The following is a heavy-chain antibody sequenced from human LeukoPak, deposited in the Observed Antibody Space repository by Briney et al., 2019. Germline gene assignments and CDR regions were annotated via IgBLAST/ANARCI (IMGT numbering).Heavy chain of an antibody. J-gene: IGHJ3*02. D-gene: IGHD3-22*01. CDR3: ARDPHDSSGYAAFDI. CDR1: GFIFGDYA. CDR2: INWNGGST. Sequence: GGSLRLSCTASGFIFGDYAMSWVRQAPGKGLEWVSGINWNGGSTGYADSVKGRFTISRDNAKNSLYLQMNSLRAEDTAVYYCARDPHDSSGYAAFDIWGQGTMVTVSS. V-gene: IGHV3-20*04.